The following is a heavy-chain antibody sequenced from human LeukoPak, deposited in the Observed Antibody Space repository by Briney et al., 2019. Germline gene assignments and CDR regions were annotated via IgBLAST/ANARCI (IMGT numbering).Heavy chain of an antibody. D-gene: IGHD6-13*01. CDR2: ISGSGGST. V-gene: IGHV3-23*01. CDR3: AXXXSSWXXXXDP. J-gene: IGHJ5*02. Sequence: GGSLRLSCAASGFTFSSYAMSWVRQAPGKGLEWVSAISGSGGSTYYADSVKGRFTISRDNSKNTLYLQMNSLRAEDTAVYYCAXXXSSWXXXXDPXXXXTLVTVSS. CDR1: GFTFSSYA.